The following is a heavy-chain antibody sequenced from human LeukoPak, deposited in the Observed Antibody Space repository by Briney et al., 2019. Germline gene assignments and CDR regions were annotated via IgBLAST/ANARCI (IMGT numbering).Heavy chain of an antibody. J-gene: IGHJ4*02. D-gene: IGHD5-12*01. CDR2: ITGSGGNT. CDR1: GFSFSIYA. CDR3: ARLPRGPIGYIGHGGEDH. Sequence: GGSLRLSCAASGFSFSIYAMTWVRQAPGKGLEWVSAITGSGGNTYYADSVKGRFTISRDNSLNTLYLHMNSLRAEDTAMYYCARLPRGPIGYIGHGGEDHGGEGTLVTVAS. V-gene: IGHV3-23*01.